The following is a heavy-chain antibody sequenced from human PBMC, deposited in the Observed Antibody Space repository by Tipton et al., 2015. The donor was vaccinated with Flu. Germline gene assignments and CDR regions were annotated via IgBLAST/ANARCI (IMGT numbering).Heavy chain of an antibody. D-gene: IGHD6-13*01. V-gene: IGHV3-30-3*01. CDR2: ISYDGSNK. CDR3: ARASHSSSWSRGFDY. CDR1: GFTFSNYT. J-gene: IGHJ4*02. Sequence: SLSLTCAASGFTFSNYTMHWVRQAPGKGLEWVAVISYDGSNKYYADSVKGRFTISRDYSKKTLYLQMNSLRGEDTAVYYCARASHSSSWSRGFDYWGQGTLVTVSS.